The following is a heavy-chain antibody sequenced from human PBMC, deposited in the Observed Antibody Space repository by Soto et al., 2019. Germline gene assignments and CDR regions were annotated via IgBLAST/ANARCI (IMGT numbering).Heavy chain of an antibody. CDR3: ARAPPDIVVVVAATHYYYYYMDV. Sequence: QVQLVQSGAEVKKPGASVKVSCKASGYTFTSYGITWVRQAPGQGLEWMGWISAYNGNTNYARKLQGRVTMTTDTSTSTAYMELRSLRSDDTAVYYCARAPPDIVVVVAATHYYYYYMDVWGKGTTVTVSS. D-gene: IGHD2-15*01. J-gene: IGHJ6*03. CDR2: ISAYNGNT. V-gene: IGHV1-18*01. CDR1: GYTFTSYG.